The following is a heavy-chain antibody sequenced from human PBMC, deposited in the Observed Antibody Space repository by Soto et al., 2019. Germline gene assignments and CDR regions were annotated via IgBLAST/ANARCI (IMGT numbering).Heavy chain of an antibody. CDR2: IYFRANS. V-gene: IGHV4-39*01. Sequence: PENLSLTCTVSGGSISSIIHYWVWICQPQGQELIGFGNIYFRANSNYTSSLRGRLTIFVYTTQNQISLNLTSVIATDTAIYYGANLSRDFCVCGVFTLKYGWFDAWGQGTLVPVS. CDR1: GGSISSIIHY. D-gene: IGHD2-21*01. CDR3: ANLSRDFCVCGVFTLKYGWFDA. J-gene: IGHJ5*02.